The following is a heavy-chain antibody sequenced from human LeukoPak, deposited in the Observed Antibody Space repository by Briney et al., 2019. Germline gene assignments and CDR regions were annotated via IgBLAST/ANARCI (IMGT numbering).Heavy chain of an antibody. D-gene: IGHD2-2*01. V-gene: IGHV3-30-3*01. CDR1: EFSFNTYT. J-gene: IGHJ6*03. CDR2: ISYDGSWQ. Sequence: GGSLRLSCVASEFSFNTYTMHWVRQAPGKGLECVAIISYDGSWQHYADSVKGRFTISRDNSKDTLYLQMNSLRVEDTAVYYCARASFFCSSSTSCYPYYYMDVWGKGTTVTVSS. CDR3: ARASFFCSSSTSCYPYYYMDV.